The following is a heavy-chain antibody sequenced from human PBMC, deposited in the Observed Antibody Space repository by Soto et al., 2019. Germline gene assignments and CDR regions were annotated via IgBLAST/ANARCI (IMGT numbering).Heavy chain of an antibody. CDR2: ISWDGGST. J-gene: IGHJ4*02. D-gene: IGHD6-19*01. CDR1: GFTFDDYA. CDR3: GRGRSGWYSVDY. Sequence: PGGSLRLSCGASGFTFDDYAMHWVRQAPGKGLEWVSLISWDGGSTFYADSVKGRFTISRDSSKNSLYLRMNSLRPEDTALYYCGRGRSGWYSVDYWGRGTLVTVSS. V-gene: IGHV3-43D*04.